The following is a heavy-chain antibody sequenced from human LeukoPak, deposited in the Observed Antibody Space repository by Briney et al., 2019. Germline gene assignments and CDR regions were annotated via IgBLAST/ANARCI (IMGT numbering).Heavy chain of an antibody. J-gene: IGHJ4*02. D-gene: IGHD3-10*01. CDR2: INSVDDT. V-gene: IGHV3-23*01. CDR3: AKWFRGSGSDRFYDK. Sequence: GESLRLSCAASGFTFIAVDWVRQAPGMGLERVSTINSVDDTYYSESVRGRFTVSRDKSKNTVYLHMNSLRAEDTAVYHCAKWFRGSGSDRFYDKWGQGTLVTVSS. CDR1: GFTFIA.